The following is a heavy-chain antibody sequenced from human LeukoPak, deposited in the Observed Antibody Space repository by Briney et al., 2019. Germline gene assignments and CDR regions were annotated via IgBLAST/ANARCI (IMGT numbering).Heavy chain of an antibody. Sequence: SETLSLTCTVSGVSISSHYWSWIRQPPGKGLEWIGYIYYSGSTNYNPSLKSRVTISVDTSKNQFSLKLSSVTAADTAVYYCARAVWGSSPTYWFDPWGQGTLVTVSS. V-gene: IGHV4-59*11. CDR3: ARAVWGSSPTYWFDP. CDR2: IYYSGST. CDR1: GVSISSHY. D-gene: IGHD6-13*01. J-gene: IGHJ5*02.